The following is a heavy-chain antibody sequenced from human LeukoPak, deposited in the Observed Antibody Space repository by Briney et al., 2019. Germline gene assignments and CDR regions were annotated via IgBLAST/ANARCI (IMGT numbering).Heavy chain of an antibody. V-gene: IGHV4-59*01. D-gene: IGHD2-8*01. Sequence: PSETLSLTCTVSGGSISGFYGNWIRQPPGKGLEWIGYIYYSGSTNYNPSLKSRVTISVDTSKNQFSLKLSSVTAADTAVYYCARVQDKVYYFDYWGQGTLVTVSS. CDR3: ARVQDKVYYFDY. CDR1: GGSISGFY. CDR2: IYYSGST. J-gene: IGHJ4*02.